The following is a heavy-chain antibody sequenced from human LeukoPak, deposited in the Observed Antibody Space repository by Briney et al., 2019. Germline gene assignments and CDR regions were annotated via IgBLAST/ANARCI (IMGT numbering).Heavy chain of an antibody. CDR1: GFTFSSYW. J-gene: IGHJ4*02. CDR3: ARGRYSGYDGGFDY. Sequence: GGSLRLSCAAAGFTFSSYWMSWVRQAPGKVLEWVANIKQDGSEKYYVDSVKGRFTIARDNAKNSLYLQMNSLRAEDTAVYYCARGRYSGYDGGFDYWGQGTLVTVSS. CDR2: IKQDGSEK. V-gene: IGHV3-7*01. D-gene: IGHD5-12*01.